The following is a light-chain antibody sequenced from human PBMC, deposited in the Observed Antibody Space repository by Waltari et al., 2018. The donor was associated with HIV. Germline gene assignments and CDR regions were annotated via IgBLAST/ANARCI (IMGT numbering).Light chain of an antibody. CDR3: QQYGSSPGT. V-gene: IGKV3-20*01. CDR2: GAS. CDR1: QSVSSAY. J-gene: IGKJ1*01. Sequence: IVLTQSPGTLSLSPGERATLSCRASQSVSSAYLAWYQQQPGQGPRLLIYGASNRATGIPDRFSGSGSGTDFTLTISRLEPEDFAVYYCQQYGSSPGTFGQGTKVEIK.